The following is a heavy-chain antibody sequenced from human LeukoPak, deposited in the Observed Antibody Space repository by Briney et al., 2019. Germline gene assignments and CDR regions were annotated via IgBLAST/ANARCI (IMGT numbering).Heavy chain of an antibody. J-gene: IGHJ4*02. CDR3: AKVHVAVAGDYFDY. CDR1: GFAFSSYS. Sequence: GGSLRLSCAASGFAFSSYSMNWVRQAPGKGLEWVSSISETSDYIYSADSVKGRFTTSRDNSKNTLYLQMNSLRAEDTAVYYCAKVHVAVAGDYFDYWGQGTLVTVSS. V-gene: IGHV3-21*04. CDR2: ISETSDYI. D-gene: IGHD6-19*01.